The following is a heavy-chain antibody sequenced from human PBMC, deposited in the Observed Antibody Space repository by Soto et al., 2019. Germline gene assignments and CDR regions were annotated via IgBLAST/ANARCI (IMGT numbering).Heavy chain of an antibody. Sequence: QVQLVESGGGVVQPGRSLRLSCAASGFTFSNYGMHWVRQAPGKGLEWVAVIWYDGSNEFYADSVKGRFIISRDKSINTLYLQMNSLRVEDTAGYYCARDRVRWIHGTDFDYWGQGTLVTVSS. J-gene: IGHJ4*02. CDR3: ARDRVRWIHGTDFDY. D-gene: IGHD5-18*01. CDR1: GFTFSNYG. CDR2: IWYDGSNE. V-gene: IGHV3-33*01.